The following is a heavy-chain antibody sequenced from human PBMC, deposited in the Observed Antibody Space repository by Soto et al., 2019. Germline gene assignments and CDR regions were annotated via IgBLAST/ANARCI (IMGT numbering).Heavy chain of an antibody. CDR3: AKRERGGYNSGAVFDP. Sequence: GESLKISCKGSGYSFTTQWIGWVRQMPGKGLEWMGIIYPGDSDTRYSPSFRGQVTLSADKSISTAYLQWSSLKASDTAMYYCAKRERGGYNSGAVFDPGGQGKMVTVSS. CDR1: GYSFTTQW. CDR2: IYPGDSDT. J-gene: IGHJ3*01. D-gene: IGHD6-25*01. V-gene: IGHV5-51*01.